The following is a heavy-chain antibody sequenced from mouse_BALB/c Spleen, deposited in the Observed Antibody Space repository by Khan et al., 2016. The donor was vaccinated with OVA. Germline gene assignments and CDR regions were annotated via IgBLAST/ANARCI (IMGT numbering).Heavy chain of an antibody. V-gene: IGHV3-6*02. CDR3: ARDYYGNYYFDY. J-gene: IGHJ2*01. D-gene: IGHD2-1*01. CDR1: GYSITSGHY. CDR2: ISYDGSN. Sequence: EVKLEESGPGLVKPSQSLSLTCSVTGYSITSGHYWNWIRQFPGNKLEWMGYISYDGSNNYNPSLKNRISITRDTSKNQFFLKLNSVTTEDTATYYCARDYYGNYYFDYWGQGTTLTVSS.